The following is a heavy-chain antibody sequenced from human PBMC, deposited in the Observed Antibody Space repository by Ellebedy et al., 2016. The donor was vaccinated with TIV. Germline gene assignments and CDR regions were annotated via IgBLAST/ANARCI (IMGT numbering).Heavy chain of an antibody. D-gene: IGHD3-22*01. CDR1: GFTFSSYS. J-gene: IGHJ3*02. Sequence: GGSLRLSXAASGFTFSSYSMNWVRQAPGKGLEWVSSISSSSSYIYYADSVKGRFTISRDNAKNSLYLQMNSLRAEDTAVYYCARDRSPMIVVARGGVSAFDIWGQGTMVTVSS. V-gene: IGHV3-21*01. CDR3: ARDRSPMIVVARGGVSAFDI. CDR2: ISSSSSYI.